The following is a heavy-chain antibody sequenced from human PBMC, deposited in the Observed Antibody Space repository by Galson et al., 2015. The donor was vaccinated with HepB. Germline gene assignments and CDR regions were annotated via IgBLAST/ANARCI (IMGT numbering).Heavy chain of an antibody. J-gene: IGHJ6*02. Sequence: SVKVSCKASGYTFTGYGIIWVRRAPGQGLEWMGWISPNSGNTNYAQKFQGRVTMTTDTSTSTAYMELSSLRSEDTAVYYCAGALRVGRYYYYGMDVWGQGTTVTVSS. CDR2: ISPNSGNT. CDR3: AGALRVGRYYYYGMDV. D-gene: IGHD5/OR15-5a*01. V-gene: IGHV1-18*01. CDR1: GYTFTGYG.